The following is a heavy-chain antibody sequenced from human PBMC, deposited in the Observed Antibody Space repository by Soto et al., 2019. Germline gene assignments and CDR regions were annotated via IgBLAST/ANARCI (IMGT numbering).Heavy chain of an antibody. J-gene: IGHJ6*02. V-gene: IGHV5-51*01. Sequence: HGESLKISCKGSGYSFTSYWIGWVRQMPGKGLEWMGIIYPGDSDTRYSPSFQGQVTISADKSISTAYLQWSSLKASDTAMYYCASTGYGYCSGGSCYSLRHRNYYYGMDVWGQGTTVTVSS. CDR2: IYPGDSDT. CDR1: GYSFTSYW. D-gene: IGHD2-15*01. CDR3: ASTGYGYCSGGSCYSLRHRNYYYGMDV.